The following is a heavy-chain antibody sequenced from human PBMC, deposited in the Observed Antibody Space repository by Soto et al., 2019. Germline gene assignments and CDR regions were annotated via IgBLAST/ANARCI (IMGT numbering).Heavy chain of an antibody. D-gene: IGHD6-19*01. CDR2: INAGNGHT. Sequence: QVQLVQSGAEVKKPGASVKVSCKASGYTFTYYAIDWVRQAPGQGLEWMGWINAGNGHTKYSQKFQGRVTITRDTAASTVYMELSSVRSEDTAVYYCARGPPYTSGWNDYWGQGTLVTVSS. CDR1: GYTFTYYA. J-gene: IGHJ4*02. CDR3: ARGPPYTSGWNDY. V-gene: IGHV1-3*01.